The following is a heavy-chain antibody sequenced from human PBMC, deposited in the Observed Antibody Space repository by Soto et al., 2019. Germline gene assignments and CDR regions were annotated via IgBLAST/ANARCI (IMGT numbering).Heavy chain of an antibody. CDR1: GGSISSNNYY. D-gene: IGHD4-17*01. CDR3: ASMYGDYVSY. CDR2: IYYSRST. J-gene: IGHJ4*02. V-gene: IGHV4-39*02. Sequence: SETLSLTCTVSGGSISSNNYYWGWIRQPPGKGLEWIGSIYYSRSTYDNPSLKSRVTISIDTSKNHFSLKLSSVTAADTAVYYCASMYGDYVSYWGQGTLVTVSS.